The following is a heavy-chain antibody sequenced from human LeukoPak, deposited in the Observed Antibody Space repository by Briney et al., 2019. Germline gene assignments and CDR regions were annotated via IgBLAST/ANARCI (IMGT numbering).Heavy chain of an antibody. CDR3: ARRFRTGGNIHHDAYDV. CDR1: GGSINDYF. CDR2: IYSVGSP. Sequence: SETLSLTCTVSGGSINDYFWGWLRQPPGKGLDWIGHIYSVGSPTCSPSLMSRVSISVDSSKNQFSLELTSATAADTAVYYCARRFRTGGNIHHDAYDVWGQGTVVTVSS. J-gene: IGHJ3*01. D-gene: IGHD1-14*01. V-gene: IGHV4-4*09.